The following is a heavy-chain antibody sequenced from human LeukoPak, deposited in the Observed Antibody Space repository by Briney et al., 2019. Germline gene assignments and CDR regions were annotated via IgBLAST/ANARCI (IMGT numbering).Heavy chain of an antibody. CDR3: AGGGGLRAYYFDY. CDR1: GFTFSSYA. Sequence: GGSLRLSCAASGFTFSSYAMHWVRQAPGKGLEWVAVISYDGSNKYYADSVKGRFTISRDNSKNTLYLQMNSLRAEDTAVYYCAGGGGLRAYYFDYWGQGTLVTVSS. J-gene: IGHJ4*02. CDR2: ISYDGSNK. V-gene: IGHV3-30*04. D-gene: IGHD5-24*01.